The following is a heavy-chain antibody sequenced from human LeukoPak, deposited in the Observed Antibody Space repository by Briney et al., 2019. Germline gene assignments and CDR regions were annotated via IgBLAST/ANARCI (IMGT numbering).Heavy chain of an antibody. V-gene: IGHV1-69*05. CDR2: IIPIFGTA. CDR3: ARVGRVGATLDFQH. J-gene: IGHJ1*01. D-gene: IGHD1-26*01. CDR1: GGTFSSYA. Sequence: SVKVSCKASGGTFSSYATSWVRQAPGQRLEWMGGIIPIFGTANYAQKFQGRVTITTDESTSTAYMELSSLRSEDTAVYYCARVGRVGATLDFQHWGQGALVTVSS.